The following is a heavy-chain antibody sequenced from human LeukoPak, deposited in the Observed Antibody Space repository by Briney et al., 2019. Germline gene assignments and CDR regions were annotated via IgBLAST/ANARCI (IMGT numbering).Heavy chain of an antibody. V-gene: IGHV3-30-3*01. J-gene: IGHJ4*02. Sequence: GGSLRLSCAASGFTFGSYAMHWVRQAPGRGLEWVAGISYDETNKYYADSVKGRFTISRDNSRNTLYLQMNSLRAEDTAVYYCVRELPPVVQYYFDYWGPGTLVTVSS. CDR3: VRELPPVVQYYFDY. D-gene: IGHD3-22*01. CDR2: ISYDETNK. CDR1: GFTFGSYA.